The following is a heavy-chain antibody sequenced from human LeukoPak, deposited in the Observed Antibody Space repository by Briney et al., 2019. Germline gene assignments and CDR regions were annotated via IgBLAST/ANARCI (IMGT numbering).Heavy chain of an antibody. J-gene: IGHJ4*02. CDR1: GFSFSSYA. D-gene: IGHD1-1*01. CDR2: ISGSGGST. CDR3: AKDQLNYFDY. Sequence: PGGSLRLSCAASGFSFSSYARIWVRQAPGKGLEWVSVISGSGGSTYYADSVRGRFTVSRDNSKNTLYLQMNSLRAEDTAVYYCAKDQLNYFDYWSQGTLVTVSS. V-gene: IGHV3-23*01.